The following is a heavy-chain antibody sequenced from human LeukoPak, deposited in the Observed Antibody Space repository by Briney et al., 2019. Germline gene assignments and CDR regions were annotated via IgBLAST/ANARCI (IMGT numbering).Heavy chain of an antibody. D-gene: IGHD2-8*01. Sequence: TGGSLRLSCAASGFTFSSYGMHWVRQAPGKGLEWVAFIRYDGSNKYYADSVKGRFTISRDNSKNTLYLQMNSLRAEDTAVYYCARGGGVHYYYMDVWGKGTTVTISS. CDR3: ARGGGVHYYYMDV. CDR2: IRYDGSNK. CDR1: GFTFSSYG. V-gene: IGHV3-30*02. J-gene: IGHJ6*03.